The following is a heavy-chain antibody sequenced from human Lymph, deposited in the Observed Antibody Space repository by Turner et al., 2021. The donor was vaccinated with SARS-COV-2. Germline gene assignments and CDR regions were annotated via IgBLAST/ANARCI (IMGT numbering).Heavy chain of an antibody. V-gene: IGHV3-9*01. CDR1: GFTFDDYA. Sequence: EVQLVESGRGLVQPGRSLILSCSAPGFTFDDYAMHWARQAPGKGLEWVSGIDWSGGSMAYADSVNSRFTISRDNPKNSLYLQMNSLRAEDTAFYYCAKDLAGTYYSSFDYWGQGTLVTVSS. CDR2: IDWSGGSM. D-gene: IGHD1-26*01. CDR3: AKDLAGTYYSSFDY. J-gene: IGHJ4*02.